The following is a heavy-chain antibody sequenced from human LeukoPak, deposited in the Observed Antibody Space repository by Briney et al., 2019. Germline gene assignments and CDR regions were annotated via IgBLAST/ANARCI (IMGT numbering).Heavy chain of an antibody. CDR1: GFTLSKHW. V-gene: IGHV3-7*01. Sequence: GGSLTLSCAASGFTLSKHWMTWVRQAPGKGLECVAIIKQDGSEKYYVNSVKGRFTISRDNAKNSLYLQMNSLRAEDTAVYYCARVSGYGDYIFWDYWGQGTLVTVSS. CDR2: IKQDGSEK. D-gene: IGHD4-17*01. CDR3: ARVSGYGDYIFWDY. J-gene: IGHJ4*02.